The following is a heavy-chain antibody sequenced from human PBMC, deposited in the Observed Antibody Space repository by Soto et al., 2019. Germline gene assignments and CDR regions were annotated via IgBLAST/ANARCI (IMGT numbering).Heavy chain of an antibody. CDR3: AKHLGSGWLAHDYYGMDV. D-gene: IGHD6-19*01. J-gene: IGHJ6*02. CDR1: GFTFSSYA. Sequence: EVQLLESGGGLVQPGGSLRLSCAASGFTFSSYAMSWVRQAPGKGLEWVSAISGSGGSTYYADSVKRRFTISRDNSKNTLYLQMNSLRAEDTAVYYCAKHLGSGWLAHDYYGMDVWGQGTTVTVSS. V-gene: IGHV3-23*01. CDR2: ISGSGGST.